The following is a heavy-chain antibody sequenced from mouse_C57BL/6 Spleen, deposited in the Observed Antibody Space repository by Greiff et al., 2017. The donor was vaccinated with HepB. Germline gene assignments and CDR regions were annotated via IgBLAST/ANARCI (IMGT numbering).Heavy chain of an antibody. CDR3: ARSGNWDRVDY. J-gene: IGHJ2*01. Sequence: VQLQQSGPELVKPGASVKISCKASGYAFSSSWMNWVKQRPGKGLEWIGRIYPGDGDTNYNGKFKGKATLTADKSSSTAYMQLSSLTSEDSAVYFCARSGNWDRVDYWGQGTTLTVSS. CDR1: GYAFSSSW. D-gene: IGHD4-1*01. CDR2: IYPGDGDT. V-gene: IGHV1-82*01.